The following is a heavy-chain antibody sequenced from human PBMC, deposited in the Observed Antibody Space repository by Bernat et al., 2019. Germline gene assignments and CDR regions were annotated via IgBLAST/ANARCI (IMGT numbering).Heavy chain of an antibody. Sequence: EVQLVESGGGLVQPGGSLRLSCAASGVTFSSYSMNWVRQAPGKGLGWVSYISSSSSTKYYADSVKGRFTISRDNAKNSLYLQMNSLRAEDTAVYYCARDYHISGYYRVAFDIWGQGTMVTVSS. J-gene: IGHJ3*02. CDR3: ARDYHISGYYRVAFDI. CDR1: GVTFSSYS. D-gene: IGHD3-22*01. V-gene: IGHV3-48*01. CDR2: ISSSSSTK.